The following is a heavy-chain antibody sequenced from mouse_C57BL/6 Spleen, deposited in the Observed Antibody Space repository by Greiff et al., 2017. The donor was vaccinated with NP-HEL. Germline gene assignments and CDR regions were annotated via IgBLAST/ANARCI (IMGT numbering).Heavy chain of an antibody. D-gene: IGHD4-1*01. CDR2: IGSGSSTI. CDR1: GFTFSDYG. J-gene: IGHJ2*01. V-gene: IGHV5-17*01. CDR3: ARELGLDY. Sequence: EVKVEESGGGLVKPGGSLKLSCAASGFTFSDYGMHWVRQAPEKGLEWVAYIGSGSSTIYYADTVKGRFTISRDNAKNTLFLQMTSLRSEDTAMYYCARELGLDYWGQGTTLTVSS.